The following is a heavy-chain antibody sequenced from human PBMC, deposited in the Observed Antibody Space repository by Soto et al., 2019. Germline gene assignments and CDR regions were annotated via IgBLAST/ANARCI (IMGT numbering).Heavy chain of an antibody. J-gene: IGHJ4*02. CDR2: INAGNGNT. CDR1: GYTFTSYA. Sequence: ASVKVSCKASGYTFTSYAMHWVRQAPGQRLEWMGWINAGNGNTKYSQKFQGRFTISRDNSKNTLYLQMNSLRAEDTAVYYCARGYSSSWDFDYWGQGTLVTVSS. CDR3: ARGYSSSWDFDY. D-gene: IGHD6-13*01. V-gene: IGHV1-3*01.